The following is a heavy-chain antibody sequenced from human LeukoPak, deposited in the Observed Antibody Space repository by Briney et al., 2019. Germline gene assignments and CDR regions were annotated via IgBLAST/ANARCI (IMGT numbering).Heavy chain of an antibody. Sequence: GVSLQISCQDTGCTFTSYWIGRVRQVPGKGLEWMGIIYPGDSDTRYSPSFQGQVTISADKSISTAYLQWSSLKASDTAMYYCARAKAAAGYYLDYWGQGTLVTVSS. CDR2: IYPGDSDT. CDR1: GCTFTSYW. V-gene: IGHV5-51*01. CDR3: ARAKAAAGYYLDY. D-gene: IGHD6-13*01. J-gene: IGHJ4*02.